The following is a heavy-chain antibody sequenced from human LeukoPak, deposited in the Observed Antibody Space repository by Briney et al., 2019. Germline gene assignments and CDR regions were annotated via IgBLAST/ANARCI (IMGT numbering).Heavy chain of an antibody. D-gene: IGHD6-13*01. V-gene: IGHV3-7*01. CDR2: IKQDGGEK. CDR1: GFTFSSNW. Sequence: GGSLILSCTVSGFTFSSNWMNWVRQAPGKGLEWVASIKQDGGEKSYVDSVEGRFTISRDNAKNSLYLQMSSLRVEDTAIYYCARDGTAAGLYFDLWGQGTLVTVSS. CDR3: ARDGTAAGLYFDL. J-gene: IGHJ4*01.